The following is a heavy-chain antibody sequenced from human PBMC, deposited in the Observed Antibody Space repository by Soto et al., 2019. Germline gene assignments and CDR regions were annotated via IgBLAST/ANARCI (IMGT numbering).Heavy chain of an antibody. D-gene: IGHD1-1*01. Sequence: QVQLVESGGGVVQPGRSLRLSCAASGFTVSTYGMHWVRQAPGKGLEWVAAIWYDGSNKYYADSVKGRFTISRDNSKNTLYLQMNSLRAEDTAVYYCARDTTEFDYWGQGTLVTVSS. V-gene: IGHV3-33*01. J-gene: IGHJ4*02. CDR2: IWYDGSNK. CDR3: ARDTTEFDY. CDR1: GFTVSTYG.